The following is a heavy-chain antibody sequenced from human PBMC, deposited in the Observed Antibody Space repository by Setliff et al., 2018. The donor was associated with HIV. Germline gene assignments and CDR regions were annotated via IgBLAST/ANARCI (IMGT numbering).Heavy chain of an antibody. CDR2: IYHSGRT. V-gene: IGHV4-38-2*01. CDR1: GYSISSGYY. D-gene: IGHD3-10*01. Sequence: TETLSLTCAVSGYSISSGYYWGWIRQPPGKGLEWIGSIYHSGRTYYNPSLKSRVTISVDTSKSQFSLKLNSMTAADTAVYYCARGGYYYDSGSSFDSWGQGTLVTVSS. CDR3: ARGGYYYDSGSSFDS. J-gene: IGHJ4*02.